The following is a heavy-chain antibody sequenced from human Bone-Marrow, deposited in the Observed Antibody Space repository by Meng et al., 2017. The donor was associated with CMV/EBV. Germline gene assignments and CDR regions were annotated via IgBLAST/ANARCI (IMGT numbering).Heavy chain of an antibody. D-gene: IGHD1-26*01. CDR2: INPNSGGT. CDR1: GYIFTDYY. J-gene: IGHJ4*02. CDR3: ARSHSSGTYSLVVY. Sequence: ASVKVSCKASGYIFTDYYMHWVRQAPGQGLEWMGWINPNSGGTIYAQKFQGRVTMTRDTSISTASMELSRLRSDDTAVYYCARSHSSGTYSLVVYWGPGAPVTCSS. V-gene: IGHV1-2*02.